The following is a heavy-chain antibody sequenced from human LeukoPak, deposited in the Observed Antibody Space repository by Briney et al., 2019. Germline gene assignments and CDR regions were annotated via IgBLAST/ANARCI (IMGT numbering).Heavy chain of an antibody. D-gene: IGHD6-13*01. J-gene: IGHJ3*02. CDR1: GGSISSYY. V-gene: IGHV4-59*01. CDR3: AKDRVDSSSWGEAFDI. Sequence: PSETLSLTCTVSGGSISSYYWSWIRQPPGKGLEWIGYIFYSGSTNYNPSLKSRVTISVDTSKNQFSLRLSSVTAADTAVYYCAKDRVDSSSWGEAFDIWGQGTTVTVSS. CDR2: IFYSGST.